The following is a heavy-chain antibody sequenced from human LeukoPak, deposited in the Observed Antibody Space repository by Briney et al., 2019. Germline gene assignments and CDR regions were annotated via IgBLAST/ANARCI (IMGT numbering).Heavy chain of an antibody. CDR3: ARDLGTAAGTDY. CDR1: GYTFTGQY. Sequence: ASVTVSCTTSGYTFTGQYVHWVRQAPGQGLEWMGWINPNSGGTDYAQKFQGRVTITRDTSVRTAYMELNRLRSDDTAVYYCARDLGTAAGTDYWGQGTLVTVSS. D-gene: IGHD6-13*01. V-gene: IGHV1-2*02. CDR2: INPNSGGT. J-gene: IGHJ4*02.